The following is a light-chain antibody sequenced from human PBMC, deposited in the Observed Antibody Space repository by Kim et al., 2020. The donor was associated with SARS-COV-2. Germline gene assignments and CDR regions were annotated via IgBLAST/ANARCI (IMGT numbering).Light chain of an antibody. V-gene: IGLV6-57*03. CDR2: ENS. J-gene: IGLJ2*01. CDR1: RATIATNY. Sequence: NTVIRACTRSRATIATNYVQWYQQRPGSAPTTVIYENSQRPSGVPARFSGSIDISSNSASLTISGLKTEDEADYYCQSYDTRNRVVFGGGTQLTVL. CDR3: QSYDTRNRVV.